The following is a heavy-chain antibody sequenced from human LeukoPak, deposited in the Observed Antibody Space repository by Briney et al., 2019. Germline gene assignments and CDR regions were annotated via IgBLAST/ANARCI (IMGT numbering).Heavy chain of an antibody. CDR3: ARAWDANCGSPSCYGFDY. D-gene: IGHD2-2*01. J-gene: IGHJ4*02. CDR1: GFTFSSYW. V-gene: IGHV3-7*01. CDR2: IKQDGTEK. Sequence: GGSLRLSCAASGFTFSSYWMSWVRQAPGKGLDWVANIKQDGTEKYYVDPVKGRFTNSRDNADTSLYLQLNRLRAEDTAMYYCARAWDANCGSPSCYGFDYWGQGILVAVSS.